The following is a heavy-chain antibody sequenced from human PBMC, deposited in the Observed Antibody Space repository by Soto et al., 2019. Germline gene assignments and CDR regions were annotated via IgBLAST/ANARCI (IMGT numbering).Heavy chain of an antibody. CDR1: GYSFTSYW. D-gene: IGHD1-1*01. Sequence: GESLKISCKGSGYSFTSYWIGWVRQMPGKGLEWMGIIYPGDSDTRYSPSFQGQVTISADKSISTAYLQWSSLKASDTAMYYCARHWNHEDYYYYGMDVWGQGTTVTVSS. CDR2: IYPGDSDT. CDR3: ARHWNHEDYYYYGMDV. V-gene: IGHV5-51*01. J-gene: IGHJ6*02.